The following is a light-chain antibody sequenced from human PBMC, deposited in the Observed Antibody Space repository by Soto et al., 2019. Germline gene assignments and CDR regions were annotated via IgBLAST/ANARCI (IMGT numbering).Light chain of an antibody. CDR1: QSLSNK. Sequence: EIVMTQSPATLSVSPGERATLSCMASQSLSNKLAWYQQKPGQAPRLLIYGASTRATGIPARFSGSGSGTEFSLTISSLQSEDFAVYYCQEYNNWHPITFGGGTKVDIK. CDR3: QEYNNWHPIT. J-gene: IGKJ4*01. CDR2: GAS. V-gene: IGKV3-15*01.